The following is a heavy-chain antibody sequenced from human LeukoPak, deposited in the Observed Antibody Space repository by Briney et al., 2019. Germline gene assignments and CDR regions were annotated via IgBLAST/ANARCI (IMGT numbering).Heavy chain of an antibody. J-gene: IGHJ4*02. D-gene: IGHD6-13*01. CDR2: IYGGGST. Sequence: PGGSLRLSCAASGFIVSSNYMSWVRQAPGKGLEWVSVIYGGGSTYYADSVKGRFTISRDNSKNTLYLQMNSLRAEDTAVYYCARSRYSSSWFDYWGQGTLSPSPQ. V-gene: IGHV3-53*01. CDR3: ARSRYSSSWFDY. CDR1: GFIVSSNY.